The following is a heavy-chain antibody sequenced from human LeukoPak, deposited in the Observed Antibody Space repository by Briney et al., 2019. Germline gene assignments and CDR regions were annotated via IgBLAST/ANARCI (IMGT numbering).Heavy chain of an antibody. V-gene: IGHV1-2*02. J-gene: IGHJ4*02. CDR2: INPTHGGT. D-gene: IGHD4-17*01. Sequence: ASVKVSCKASGYTFTGYYIHWVRQAPGQGLEWMGWINPTHGGTNFAQKFQGRVTMTRDSSISTAYMELSRLRSDDTAMYYCAIVTTADGYWGQGTTLTVSS. CDR1: GYTFTGYY. CDR3: AIVTTADGY.